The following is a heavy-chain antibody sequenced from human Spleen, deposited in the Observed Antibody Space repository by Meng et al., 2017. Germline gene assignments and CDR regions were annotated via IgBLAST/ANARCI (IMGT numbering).Heavy chain of an antibody. D-gene: IGHD3-16*01. Sequence: GESLKISCAASGFTFSSNWMHWVRQTPGKGLVWVSRVNSDGSITTYADSVKGRFTISRDNAKNTLYLQMDSLRPEDTAVYYCARGRGTYPNLFDPWGQGTLVTVSS. V-gene: IGHV3-74*01. J-gene: IGHJ5*02. CDR1: GFTFSSNW. CDR2: VNSDGSIT. CDR3: ARGRGTYPNLFDP.